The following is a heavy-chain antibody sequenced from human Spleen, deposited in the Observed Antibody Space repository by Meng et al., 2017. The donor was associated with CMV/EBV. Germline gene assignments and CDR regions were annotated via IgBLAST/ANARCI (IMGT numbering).Heavy chain of an antibody. CDR2: IFPINDIT. D-gene: IGHD2-21*02. CDR1: GYTFTGYY. V-gene: IGHV1-69*04. Sequence: SVKVSCKASGYTFTGYYMHWVRQAPGQGLECMGRIFPINDITDYAQKFRGRVTITADKSTSTAYMELRSLRSEDTAMYYCARDVAPFCGGDCYSPWGQGTLVTVSS. J-gene: IGHJ5*02. CDR3: ARDVAPFCGGDCYSP.